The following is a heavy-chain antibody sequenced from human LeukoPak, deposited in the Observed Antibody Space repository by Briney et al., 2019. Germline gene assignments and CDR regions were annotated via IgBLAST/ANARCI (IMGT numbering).Heavy chain of an antibody. CDR1: GGTFSSYA. V-gene: IGHV1-69*04. CDR3: ARALNSYYYGSGSYDY. CDR2: IIPILGIA. D-gene: IGHD3-10*01. J-gene: IGHJ4*02. Sequence: EASVKASCKASGGTFSSYAISWVRQAPGQGLEWMGRIIPILGIANYAQKFQGRVTITADKSTSTAYMELSSLRSEDTAVYYCARALNSYYYGSGSYDYWGQGTLVTVSS.